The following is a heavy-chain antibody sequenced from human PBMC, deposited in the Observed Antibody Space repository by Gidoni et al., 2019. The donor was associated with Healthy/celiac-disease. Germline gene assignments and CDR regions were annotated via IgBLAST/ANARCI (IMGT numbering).Heavy chain of an antibody. CDR1: RFTFSSYS. V-gene: IGHV3-21*01. CDR2: ISSSSSYI. CDR3: ARDRTTVTTVEWSTAFDI. J-gene: IGHJ3*02. Sequence: EVQLVESGGGLVKPGGSLRLSCAASRFTFSSYSMNWVRQAPGKGLEWVSSISSSSSYIYYADSVKGRFTISRDNAKNSLYLQMNSLRAEDTAVYYCARDRTTVTTVEWSTAFDIWGQGTMVTVSS. D-gene: IGHD4-4*01.